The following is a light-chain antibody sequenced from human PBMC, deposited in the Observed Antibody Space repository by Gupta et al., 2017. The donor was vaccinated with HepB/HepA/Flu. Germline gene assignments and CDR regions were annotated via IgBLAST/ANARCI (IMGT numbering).Light chain of an antibody. CDR1: QSFTSGY. Sequence: ELVLTQSPGTLSLSPGERATLSCRASQSFTSGYLAWYQHKPGQAPRLLIYGASSRATDIPDRFSGSGSGTDFTLTISRLESEDFAVYYCQHYDCFIPLSFGGGTKVEMK. J-gene: IGKJ4*01. V-gene: IGKV3-20*01. CDR3: QHYDCFIPLS. CDR2: GAS.